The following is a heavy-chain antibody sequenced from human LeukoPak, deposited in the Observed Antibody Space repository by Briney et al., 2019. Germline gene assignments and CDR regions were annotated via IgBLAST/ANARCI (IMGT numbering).Heavy chain of an antibody. CDR1: GLTFSSYA. CDR2: IWFDGTNG. J-gene: IGHJ4*02. Sequence: QAGGSLRLSCAASGLTFSSYAMHWVRQAPGKGLEWVAVIWFDGTNGYYADSVKGRFTISRDNSKNTLYLQMNSLRAEDTAIYYCARDRGNWNYYFDYWGQGTLVTVSS. CDR3: ARDRGNWNYYFDY. V-gene: IGHV3-33*01. D-gene: IGHD1-7*01.